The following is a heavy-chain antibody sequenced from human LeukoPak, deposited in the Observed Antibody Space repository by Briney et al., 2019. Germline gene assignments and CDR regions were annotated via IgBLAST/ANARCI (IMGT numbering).Heavy chain of an antibody. V-gene: IGHV3-30*02. CDR2: IRLDGSNQ. CDR1: GFIFSIYG. Sequence: PGGSLRLSCAASGFIFSIYGLHWVRQAPGKGLGWVAFIRLDGSNQYYADSVKGRFTISRDNSRNTLYLQMNSLRPEDTAVYYCAKDQDGYIYNRFDYWGQGSLVTVSS. CDR3: AKDQDGYIYNRFDY. D-gene: IGHD5-24*01. J-gene: IGHJ4*02.